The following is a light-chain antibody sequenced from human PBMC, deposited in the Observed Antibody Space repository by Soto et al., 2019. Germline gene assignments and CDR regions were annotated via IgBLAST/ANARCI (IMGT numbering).Light chain of an antibody. CDR1: SSDVGGYNS. J-gene: IGLJ1*01. CDR3: CSFTSSITYV. Sequence: QSALTQPASVSGSPGQSITISCTGTSSDVGGYNSVSWHQQHPGKAPKLLIYDVTSRPSGISNRFSGSKSGNTASLTISGLQAEDEADYYCCSFTSSITYVFGTGTKVTVL. CDR2: DVT. V-gene: IGLV2-14*03.